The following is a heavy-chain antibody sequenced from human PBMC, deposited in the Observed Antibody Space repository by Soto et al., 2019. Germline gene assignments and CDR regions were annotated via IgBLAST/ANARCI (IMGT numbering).Heavy chain of an antibody. CDR2: INEDGSNQ. V-gene: IGHV3-7*05. CDR3: VRDLSTAYGFGY. D-gene: IGHD5-18*01. Sequence: DVQLVESGGALVQPGGSLRLSCTASGFDFRRYCMFWVRQAPGEGLEWVADINEDGSNQWYGDSVKGRFTISRDNAGNSLFLQMTSLRGDDTAVYYCVRDLSTAYGFGYWGQGTLVTVSS. J-gene: IGHJ4*02. CDR1: GFDFRRYC.